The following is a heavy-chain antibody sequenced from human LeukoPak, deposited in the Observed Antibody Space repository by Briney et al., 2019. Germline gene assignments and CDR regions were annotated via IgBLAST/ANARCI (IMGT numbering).Heavy chain of an antibody. J-gene: IGHJ2*01. CDR1: GFTVSSNY. CDR3: AREDKWYFDL. CDR2: ISASGSYT. Sequence: GGSLRLSCAASGFTVSSNYMSWIRQAPGKGLEWVSKISASGSYTNDADSVKGRFTISRDNAKNSLYLHMNSLRAEDTAVYYCAREDKWYFDLWGRGTLVTVSS. V-gene: IGHV3-11*05.